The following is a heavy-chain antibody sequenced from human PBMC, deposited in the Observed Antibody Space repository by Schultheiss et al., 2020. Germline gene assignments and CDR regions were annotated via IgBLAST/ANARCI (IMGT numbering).Heavy chain of an antibody. Sequence: SQTLSLTCTVSGASISGSYWSWIRQPPGKGLEWIGYIYYSGSTNYSPSLKGRVTMSVDTSKNLFSLKLTSVTAADTAVYYCARHARYSSSSVGEYYFDYWGQGALVTVSS. J-gene: IGHJ4*02. D-gene: IGHD3-16*01. CDR2: IYYSGST. V-gene: IGHV4-59*08. CDR1: GASISGSY. CDR3: ARHARYSSSSVGEYYFDY.